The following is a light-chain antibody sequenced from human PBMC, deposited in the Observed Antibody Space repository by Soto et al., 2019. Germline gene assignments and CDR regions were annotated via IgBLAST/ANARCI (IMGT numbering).Light chain of an antibody. Sequence: QSVLTQPRSVSGSPGQSVTISCTATTNDFGTYKYVSWYQQHPDKAPKLMIYDVTKRPSGVPDRFSASKSDNTASLTISGLQPDDEAHYYCCSYAGTYNFVFGTRTKVTVL. CDR3: CSYAGTYNFV. J-gene: IGLJ1*01. CDR2: DVT. CDR1: TNDFGTYKY. V-gene: IGLV2-11*01.